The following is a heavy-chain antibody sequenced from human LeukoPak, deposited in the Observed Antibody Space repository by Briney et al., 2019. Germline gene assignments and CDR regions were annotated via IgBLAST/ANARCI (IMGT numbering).Heavy chain of an antibody. V-gene: IGHV3-23*01. Sequence: PGGSLRLSCAASGLTFSSYAMSWVRQAPGKGLEYVSAISDSGGSTYYADSVKGRFTISRDNSKNTLSLQLNSLRADDTAVYYCAKGGQGNGPSRGAVYGMDVWGQGTTVTVSS. CDR1: GLTFSSYA. D-gene: IGHD1-26*01. CDR2: ISDSGGST. CDR3: AKGGQGNGPSRGAVYGMDV. J-gene: IGHJ6*02.